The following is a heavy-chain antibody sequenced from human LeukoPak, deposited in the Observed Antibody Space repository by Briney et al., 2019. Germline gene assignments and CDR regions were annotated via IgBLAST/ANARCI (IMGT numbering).Heavy chain of an antibody. CDR2: IKLDGSEK. CDR1: GFTFGKYW. Sequence: GGSLRLSCVASGFTFGKYWMSWVRQAPGKGLEWAANIKLDGSEKNYVDSVKGRFTISRDNTKNSLYLQMNSLRVEDTAVFYCARDQYDTWSRRGNFDSWGQGTLVTVSS. V-gene: IGHV3-7*03. D-gene: IGHD3-3*01. J-gene: IGHJ4*02. CDR3: ARDQYDTWSRRGNFDS.